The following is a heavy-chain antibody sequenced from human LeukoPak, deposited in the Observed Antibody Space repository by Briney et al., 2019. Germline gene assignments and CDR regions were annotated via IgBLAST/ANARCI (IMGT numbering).Heavy chain of an antibody. D-gene: IGHD3-22*01. CDR3: ARDRDYYDSSGYFDY. CDR1: GYTFTSYG. J-gene: IGHJ4*02. CDR2: ISAYNGNT. Sequence: ASVKVSCKASGYTFTSYGISWVRQAPGQGLEWMGWISAYNGNTNYAQKLQGRVIMTTDTSTSTAYMELRSLRSDDTAVYYCARDRDYYDSSGYFDYWGQGTLVTVSS. V-gene: IGHV1-18*01.